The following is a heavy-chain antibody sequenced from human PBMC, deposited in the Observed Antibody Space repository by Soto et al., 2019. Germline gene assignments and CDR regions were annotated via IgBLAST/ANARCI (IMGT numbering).Heavy chain of an antibody. V-gene: IGHV3-23*01. J-gene: IGHJ4*02. Sequence: EVQLLESGGGLVQPGGSLRLSCAASAFTFSLYGMSWVRQAPGKGLEWVSAISSGGSRFYADSVKGRFTISRDNSKNTLYLQMNSLRAEDTAVDYCANENCGYEKGGQGTLVTVSS. CDR1: AFTFSLYG. CDR3: ANENCGYEK. CDR2: ISSGGSR. D-gene: IGHD5-12*01.